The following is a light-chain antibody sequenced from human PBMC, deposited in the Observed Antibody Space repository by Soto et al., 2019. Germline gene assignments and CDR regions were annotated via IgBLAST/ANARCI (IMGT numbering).Light chain of an antibody. CDR2: DVS. CDR3: SSYPSSSTLV. V-gene: IGLV2-14*01. J-gene: IGLJ3*02. CDR1: SSDVGGYNY. Sequence: QSALTQPASVSGSPGQSITISCTGTSSDVGGYNYVSWYQQHPGKPPKHMIYDVSYQPSRVSNRFSGSESGNTASLNTSGIQAEDEADYYCSSYPSSSTLVFGGGTKLTVL.